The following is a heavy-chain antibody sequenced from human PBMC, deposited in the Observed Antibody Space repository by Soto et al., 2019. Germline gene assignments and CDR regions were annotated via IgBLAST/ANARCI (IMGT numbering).Heavy chain of an antibody. Sequence: QVQLVESGGGVVQPGRSLRLSCAASGFTFSSYGMHWVRQAPGKGLEWVAVISYDGSNKYYADSVKGRFTISRDNSKNTLYLQMNSLRAEDTAVYYCAKDILRFLEWLLYLDYWGQGTLVTVSS. CDR1: GFTFSSYG. CDR2: ISYDGSNK. CDR3: AKDILRFLEWLLYLDY. V-gene: IGHV3-30*18. J-gene: IGHJ4*02. D-gene: IGHD3-3*01.